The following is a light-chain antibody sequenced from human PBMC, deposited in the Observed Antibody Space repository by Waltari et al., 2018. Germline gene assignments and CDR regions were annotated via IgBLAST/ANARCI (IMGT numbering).Light chain of an antibody. Sequence: QQPQKGPRYLMKVNSEGSHSRGDDIPDRFSVYSSGAERYLTISSLQSEDEADYYCQTGGHGTWVFGGGTKLTVL. CDR3: QTGGHGTWV. J-gene: IGLJ3*02. V-gene: IGLV4-69*01. CDR2: VNSEGSH.